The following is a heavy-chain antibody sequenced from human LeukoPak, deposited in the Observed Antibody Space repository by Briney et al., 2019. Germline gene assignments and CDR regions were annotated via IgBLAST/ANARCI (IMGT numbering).Heavy chain of an antibody. CDR3: ARARSSPSTIFDY. D-gene: IGHD5/OR15-5a*01. Sequence: ASVKVSCEASGYTFTSYGISCGRRAPGQGLEWRGWISAYNGNTNYAQTLQGRVTMTTDTSTSTAYMELRSLRSDDTAVYYCARARSSPSTIFDYWGEGTLVTVSS. CDR2: ISAYNGNT. CDR1: GYTFTSYG. V-gene: IGHV1-18*01. J-gene: IGHJ4*02.